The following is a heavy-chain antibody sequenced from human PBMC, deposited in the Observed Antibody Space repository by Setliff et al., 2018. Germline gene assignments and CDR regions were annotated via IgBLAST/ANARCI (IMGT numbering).Heavy chain of an antibody. CDR2: IIPIFGTA. J-gene: IGHJ4*02. Sequence: SVKVSCKASGDTFSTYSLSWVRQAPGQGLEWMGGIIPIFGTANYAQKFQGRVTITADISTTTVFMEMSSLRSDDTAVYYCARDGAYCSGGSCYSFDYWGPGTPVTVSS. CDR3: ARDGAYCSGGSCYSFDY. V-gene: IGHV1-69*06. CDR1: GDTFSTYS. D-gene: IGHD2-15*01.